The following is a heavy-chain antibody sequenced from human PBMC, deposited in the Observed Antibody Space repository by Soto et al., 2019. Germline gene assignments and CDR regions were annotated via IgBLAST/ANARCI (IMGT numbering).Heavy chain of an antibody. CDR3: ARRPMELGYCTNGVCFGGYYFDY. J-gene: IGHJ4*02. Sequence: SETLSVTCTVSGGSISSSSYYRGRKRQPPGKGLEWIGSIYYSGSTYYNPSLKSRVTISVDTSKNQFSLKLSSVTAADTAVYYCARRPMELGYCTNGVCFGGYYFDYWGQGTLVTVSS. CDR1: GGSISSSSYY. V-gene: IGHV4-39*01. D-gene: IGHD2-8*01. CDR2: IYYSGST.